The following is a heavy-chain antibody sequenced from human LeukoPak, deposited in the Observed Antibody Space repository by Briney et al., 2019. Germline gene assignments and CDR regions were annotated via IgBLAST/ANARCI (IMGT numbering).Heavy chain of an antibody. Sequence: SETLSLTYTVSGGSISSSYWSWIRQPPGKGLEWIGYIYHSGDTNSNPSLKSRVTISMDTSKNQFSLKLSSVAAEDTAVYYCAKVPIPSSFTVTFTYFDYWGQGTLVTVSS. D-gene: IGHD4-17*01. CDR1: GGSISSSY. CDR3: AKVPIPSSFTVTFTYFDY. J-gene: IGHJ4*02. V-gene: IGHV4-59*12. CDR2: IYHSGDT.